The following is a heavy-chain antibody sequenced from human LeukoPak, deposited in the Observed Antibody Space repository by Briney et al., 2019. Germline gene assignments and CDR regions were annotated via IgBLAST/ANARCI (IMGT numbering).Heavy chain of an antibody. CDR1: GYTFSTYA. V-gene: IGHV1-3*01. D-gene: IGHD3-22*01. J-gene: IGHJ4*02. CDR3: ARGYFDSRNYIYFDY. Sequence: GASVKVSCKTSGYTFSTYAMHWVRQAPGQRLEWMGWINAGNGNTIYSQNLQGRVTISRDTSASTAYMELSSLRSEDTAVYYCARGYFDSRNYIYFDYWGQGVLVTVSS. CDR2: INAGNGNT.